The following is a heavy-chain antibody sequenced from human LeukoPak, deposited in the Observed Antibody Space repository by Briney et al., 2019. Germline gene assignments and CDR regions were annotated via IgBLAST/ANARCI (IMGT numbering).Heavy chain of an antibody. CDR1: GGSISSSSYY. CDR3: ARAWQWLSH. CDR2: IYYSGST. J-gene: IGHJ4*02. D-gene: IGHD6-19*01. Sequence: SETLSLTCTVSGGSISSSSYYWGWIRQPPGKGLEWIGSIYYSGSTYYNPSLKSRVTISVDTSKNQFSLKLSSVTAADTAVYYCARAWQWLSHWGQGTLVTVSS. V-gene: IGHV4-39*07.